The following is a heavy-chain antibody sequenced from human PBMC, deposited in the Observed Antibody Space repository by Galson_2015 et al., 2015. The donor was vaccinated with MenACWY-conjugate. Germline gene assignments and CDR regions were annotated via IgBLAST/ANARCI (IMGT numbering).Heavy chain of an antibody. CDR2: ISSSSSTI. CDR3: AKARRGSYSFYYGMDV. V-gene: IGHV3-48*04. CDR1: GFTFSSYS. D-gene: IGHD1-26*01. Sequence: SLRLSCAASGFTFSSYSMNWVRQAPGKGLEWVSYISSSSSTIYYADSVKGRFTISRDNAKNSLYLQMNSLRAEDTAVYYCAKARRGSYSFYYGMDVWGQGTTVTVSS. J-gene: IGHJ6*02.